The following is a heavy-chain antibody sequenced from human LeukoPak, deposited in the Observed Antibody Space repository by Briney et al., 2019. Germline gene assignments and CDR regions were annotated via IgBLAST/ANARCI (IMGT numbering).Heavy chain of an antibody. CDR2: ISGSGGST. J-gene: IGHJ4*02. Sequence: GGSLRLPCAASGFTFSSYGMSWVRQAPGKGLEWVSAISGSGGSTYYADSVKGWFTISRDNAKNSLYLQMNSLRAEDTAVYYCARAVFGELFPFDYRGQGTLVTVSS. CDR1: GFTFSSYG. CDR3: ARAVFGELFPFDY. D-gene: IGHD3-10*02. V-gene: IGHV3-23*01.